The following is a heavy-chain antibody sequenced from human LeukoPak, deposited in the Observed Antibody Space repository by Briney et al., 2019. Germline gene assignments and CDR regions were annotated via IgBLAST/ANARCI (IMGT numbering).Heavy chain of an antibody. V-gene: IGHV4-61*09. Sequence: SETLSLTCTVSGGSISRGSYYWSWIRQPAGEGLEWIGHIYTSGSTKYSPSLKSRVTMSVDASKNQFSLKLSSVTAADTAVYYCARVADYYDSSGYSPGAFDIWGQGTMVTVSS. CDR2: IYTSGST. J-gene: IGHJ3*02. CDR3: ARVADYYDSSGYSPGAFDI. CDR1: GGSISRGSYY. D-gene: IGHD3-22*01.